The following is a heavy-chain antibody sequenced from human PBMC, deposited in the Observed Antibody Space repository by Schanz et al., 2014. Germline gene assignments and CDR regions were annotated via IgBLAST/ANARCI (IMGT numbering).Heavy chain of an antibody. J-gene: IGHJ4*02. CDR3: ARGVRIDY. CDR2: ITGSGSKT. D-gene: IGHD3-3*01. CDR1: GFVFRTFA. Sequence: EVQLLESGGTVVQPGGSLRVSCAASGFVFRTFAMYWVRQAPGKGLEWVSAITGSGSKTYYADSVKGRFTIARDNSKNTLFLQMSSLRAEDTAVYYCARGVRIDYWGQGTLVTVSS. V-gene: IGHV3-23*01.